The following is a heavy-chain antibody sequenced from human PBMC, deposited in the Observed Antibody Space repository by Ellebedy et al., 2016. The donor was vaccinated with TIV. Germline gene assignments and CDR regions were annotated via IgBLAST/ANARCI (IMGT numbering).Heavy chain of an antibody. Sequence: GESLKIPCAASGFTFSDYYMSWIRQAPGKGLEWVSYISSSGSTIYYADSVKGRFTISRDNAKNSLYLQMNSLRDEDTAVYYCARDETYCSSTSCYYFDYWGQGTLVTVSS. V-gene: IGHV3-11*04. J-gene: IGHJ4*02. CDR2: ISSSGSTI. CDR1: GFTFSDYY. CDR3: ARDETYCSSTSCYYFDY. D-gene: IGHD2-2*01.